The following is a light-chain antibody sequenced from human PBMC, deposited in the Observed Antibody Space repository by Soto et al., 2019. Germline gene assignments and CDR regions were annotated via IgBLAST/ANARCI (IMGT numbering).Light chain of an antibody. J-gene: IGKJ4*01. CDR2: DAS. CDR3: QQRSNWPPLT. V-gene: IGKV3-11*01. Sequence: EIVLTQSPATLSLSPGERATLPCRASQSVSSYLAWYQQKPGQAPRLLIYDASNRATGIPARFSGSGSGTDFTLTISSLEPEDFAVYYCQQRSNWPPLTFGGGTKVEMK. CDR1: QSVSSY.